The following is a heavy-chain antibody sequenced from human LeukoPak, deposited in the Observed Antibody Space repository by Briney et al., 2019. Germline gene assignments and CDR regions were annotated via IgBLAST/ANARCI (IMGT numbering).Heavy chain of an antibody. CDR3: AKSASVPDYCSGGSCYSDYFDY. V-gene: IGHV3-23*01. CDR2: ISGSGGST. D-gene: IGHD2-15*01. Sequence: GGSLRLSCAASGFTFSSYAMSWVRQAPGKGLEWVSAISGSGGSTYYADSVKGRFTISRDNSKNTLYLQMNSLRAEDTAVYYCAKSASVPDYCSGGSCYSDYFDYWGQGTLVTVSS. J-gene: IGHJ4*02. CDR1: GFTFSSYA.